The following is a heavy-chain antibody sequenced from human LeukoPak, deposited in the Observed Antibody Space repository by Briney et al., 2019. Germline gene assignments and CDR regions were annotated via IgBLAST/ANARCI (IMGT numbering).Heavy chain of an antibody. CDR3: ARWDYDSSGLGLWGFDY. V-gene: IGHV1-69*13. CDR1: GGTFSSYA. CDR2: IIPIFGTA. J-gene: IGHJ4*02. Sequence: GASVKVSCKASGGTFSSYAISWVRQAPGQGLEWMGGIIPIFGTATYAQKFQGRVTITADESTSTAYMELSSLRSEDTAVYYCARWDYDSSGLGLWGFDYWGQGTLVTVSS. D-gene: IGHD3-22*01.